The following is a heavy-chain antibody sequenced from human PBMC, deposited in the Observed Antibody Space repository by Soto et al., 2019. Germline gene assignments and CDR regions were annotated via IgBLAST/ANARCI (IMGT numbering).Heavy chain of an antibody. V-gene: IGHV1-69*12. D-gene: IGHD1-1*01. Sequence: QVQLVQSGAEVKKPGSSVKVSCKASGDTFNIFAISWVRQAPGEGLEWMGGIIPIFRTPKYAQKFQGRVTISADEFTSTAYMELSSLRSEDTAVYYCARDKDREQLGGNYYYALDVWGQGTTVIVSS. J-gene: IGHJ6*02. CDR3: ARDKDREQLGGNYYYALDV. CDR1: GDTFNIFA. CDR2: IIPIFRTP.